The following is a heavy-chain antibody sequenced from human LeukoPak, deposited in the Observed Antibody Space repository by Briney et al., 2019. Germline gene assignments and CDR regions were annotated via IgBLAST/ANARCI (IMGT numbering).Heavy chain of an antibody. Sequence: GESLKISCEGSGYTFSLYWIAWVRQMPGKGLQWMGVIYPGDSHVLDGPSVQGRFIISSDKSINTAYLQWSSLEASDNGVYFCARLSGGSWSDTEDLSHWGQGTLVRVSS. CDR3: ARLSGGSWSDTEDLSH. D-gene: IGHD6-13*01. V-gene: IGHV5-51*01. CDR1: GYTFSLYW. CDR2: IYPGDSHV. J-gene: IGHJ1*01.